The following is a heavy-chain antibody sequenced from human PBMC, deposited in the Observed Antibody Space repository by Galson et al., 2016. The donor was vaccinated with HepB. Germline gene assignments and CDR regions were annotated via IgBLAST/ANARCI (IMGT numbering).Heavy chain of an antibody. CDR2: INGGYGDT. CDR3: ARGPHDYTNILDAFDI. CDR1: GYTLTSHA. V-gene: IGHV1-3*01. D-gene: IGHD4-11*01. J-gene: IGHJ3*02. Sequence: SVKVSCKASGYTLTSHAIHWVRQAPGQGLEWMGWINGGYGDTKYSQKFQDRVTITRDRSATTAYMEVTSLRFADTAVYYCARGPHDYTNILDAFDIWGQGTVVTVSS.